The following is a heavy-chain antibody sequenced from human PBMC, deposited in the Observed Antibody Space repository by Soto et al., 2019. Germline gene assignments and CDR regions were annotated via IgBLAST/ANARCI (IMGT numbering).Heavy chain of an antibody. Sequence: SETLSLTCTFSGCSISSSSYYWGWIRQPPGKGLEWIGSIYYSGSTYYNPSLKSRVTISVDTSKNQFSLKLSSVTAADTAVYYCARGRLYQLLSQRLTNVRGYYMDVWGKGTTVTVSS. D-gene: IGHD2-2*01. CDR2: IYYSGST. CDR1: GCSISSSSYY. J-gene: IGHJ6*03. CDR3: ARGRLYQLLSQRLTNVRGYYMDV. V-gene: IGHV4-39*01.